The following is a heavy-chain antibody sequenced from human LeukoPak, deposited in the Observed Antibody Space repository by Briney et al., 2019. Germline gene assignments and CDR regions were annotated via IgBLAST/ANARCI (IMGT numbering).Heavy chain of an antibody. D-gene: IGHD6-13*01. V-gene: IGHV3-30*18. CDR3: AKGGSSWYEGWFDP. CDR1: GFTFSSYG. J-gene: IGHJ5*02. Sequence: GGSLRLSCAASGFTFSSYGMHWVRQAPGKGLEWVAVISYDGSSKYYADSVKGRFTISRDNSKNTLYLQMNSLRAEDTAVYYCAKGGSSWYEGWFDPWGQGTLVTVS. CDR2: ISYDGSSK.